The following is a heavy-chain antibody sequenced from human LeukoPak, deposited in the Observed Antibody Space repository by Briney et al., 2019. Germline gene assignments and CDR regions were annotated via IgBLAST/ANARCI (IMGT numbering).Heavy chain of an antibody. J-gene: IGHJ4*02. CDR2: VSGSGGST. V-gene: IGHV3-23*01. CDR3: AKDQSPMIVVVIPSDY. D-gene: IGHD3-22*01. Sequence: GGSLSLSCAASRFTFSSYAMSWVRQAPGKGLEWVSAVSGSGGSTYYADSVKGRFTISRDNSKNTLYLQMNSLRAEDTAVYYCAKDQSPMIVVVIPSDYWGQGTLVTVSS. CDR1: RFTFSSYA.